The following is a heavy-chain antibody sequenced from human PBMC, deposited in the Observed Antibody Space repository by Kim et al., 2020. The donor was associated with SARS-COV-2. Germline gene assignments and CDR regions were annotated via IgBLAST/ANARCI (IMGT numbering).Heavy chain of an antibody. D-gene: IGHD6-13*01. CDR2: INPSGGST. V-gene: IGHV1-46*01. CDR3: ASGSSSWYEGEDYFDY. Sequence: ASVKVSCKASGYTFTSYYMHWVRQAPGQGLEWMGIINPSGGSTSYAQKFQGRVTMTRDTSTSTVYMELSSLRSEDTAVYYCASGSSSWYEGEDYFDYWGQGTLVTVSS. J-gene: IGHJ4*02. CDR1: GYTFTSYY.